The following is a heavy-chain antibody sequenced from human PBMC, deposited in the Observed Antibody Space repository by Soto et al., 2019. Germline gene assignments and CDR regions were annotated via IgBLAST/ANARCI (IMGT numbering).Heavy chain of an antibody. J-gene: IGHJ4*02. CDR1: GGSISSNY. Sequence: SETLSLTCTVSGGSISSNYWTWIRQPPGKGLEWIGYVYNSGSTNYNPSLKSRVTISEDTSKSQFSLKVNSMTAADTAVDYCARYRREAVAGYTLDNWGQGILVTVSS. CDR3: ARYRREAVAGYTLDN. CDR2: VYNSGST. D-gene: IGHD6-13*01. V-gene: IGHV4-59*01.